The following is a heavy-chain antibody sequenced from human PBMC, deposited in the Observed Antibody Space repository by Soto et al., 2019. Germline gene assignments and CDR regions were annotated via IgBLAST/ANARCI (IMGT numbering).Heavy chain of an antibody. V-gene: IGHV3-23*01. Sequence: GGSLRLSCAASGFTFSSYAMSWVRQAPGKGLEWVSAISGSGGSTYYADSVKGRFTISRDNSKNTLYLQMNSLRAEDTAVYYCAKVRDSSGWYYFDYWGQGTLVTAPQ. CDR1: GFTFSSYA. D-gene: IGHD6-19*01. CDR3: AKVRDSSGWYYFDY. J-gene: IGHJ4*02. CDR2: ISGSGGST.